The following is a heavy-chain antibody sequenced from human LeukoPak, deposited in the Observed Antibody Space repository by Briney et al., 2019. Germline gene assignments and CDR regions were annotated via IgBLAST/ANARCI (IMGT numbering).Heavy chain of an antibody. CDR3: ARGPTSRGDVDY. D-gene: IGHD2-21*02. J-gene: IGHJ4*02. Sequence: GGSLRLSCAASGFTFCDYYMSWIRQAPGKGLEWVSYISSSSSYTNYADSVKGRFTISRDNAKNSLYLQMNSLRAEDTAVYYCARGPTSRGDVDYWGQGTLVTVSS. V-gene: IGHV3-11*06. CDR1: GFTFCDYY. CDR2: ISSSSSYT.